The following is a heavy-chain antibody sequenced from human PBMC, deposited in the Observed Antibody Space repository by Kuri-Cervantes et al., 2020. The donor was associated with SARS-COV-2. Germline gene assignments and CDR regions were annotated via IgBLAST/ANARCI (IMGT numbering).Heavy chain of an antibody. V-gene: IGHV3-21*01. Sequence: GESLKISCAASGFTLSSYRVNWVRQAPGKGLEWVSSISSSSSTIYYADSVKGRFTISRDNAKNSLYLQMNSLRAEDTAVYFCAKGGHGLIAILTSYYYYYGMDVWGRGPTVTVSS. J-gene: IGHJ6*02. CDR3: AKGGHGLIAILTSYYYYYGMDV. CDR2: ISSSSSTI. CDR1: GFTLSSYR. D-gene: IGHD2-21*01.